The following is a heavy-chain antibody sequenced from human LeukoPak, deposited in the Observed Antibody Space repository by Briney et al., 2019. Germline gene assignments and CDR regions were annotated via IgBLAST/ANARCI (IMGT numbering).Heavy chain of an antibody. D-gene: IGHD5-18*01. CDR1: GFTFSSYG. CDR3: AREWEIQLWSNFDY. CDR2: ISYDGSNK. J-gene: IGHJ4*02. V-gene: IGHV3-30*03. Sequence: QTGGSLRLSCAASGFTFSSYGMHWVRQAPGKGLEWVAVISYDGSNKYYADSVKGRFTISRDNAKNSLYLQMNSLRAEDTAVYYCAREWEIQLWSNFDYWGQGTLVTVSS.